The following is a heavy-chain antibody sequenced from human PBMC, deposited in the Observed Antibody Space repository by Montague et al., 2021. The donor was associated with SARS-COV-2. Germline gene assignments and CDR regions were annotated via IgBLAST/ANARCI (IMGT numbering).Heavy chain of an antibody. CDR1: GGSLSSGGYY. CDR3: ARDLGRTGYYYGLDV. D-gene: IGHD3/OR15-3a*01. V-gene: IGHV4-31*03. Sequence: TLSLTCTVSGGSLSSGGYYWSWIRQLPGKGPEWLGYFYYSGSTYYNPSLKSRVFISADMSKNQFFLNLTSVTAADAAVYYCARDLGRTGYYYGLDVWGQGTTVTVSS. J-gene: IGHJ6*02. CDR2: FYYSGST.